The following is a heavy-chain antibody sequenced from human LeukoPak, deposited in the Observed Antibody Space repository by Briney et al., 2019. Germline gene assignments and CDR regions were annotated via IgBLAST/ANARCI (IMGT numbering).Heavy chain of an antibody. CDR2: INHSGST. Sequence: PSETLSLTCAVYGGSFSGYYWSWIRQPPGKGLEWIGEINHSGSTNYNPSLKSRVTISVDTSKNQFSLKLSSVTAADTAVYYCARFRYSSIDYWGQGTLVTVSS. CDR3: ARFRYSSIDY. D-gene: IGHD6-19*01. CDR1: GGSFSGYY. J-gene: IGHJ4*02. V-gene: IGHV4-34*01.